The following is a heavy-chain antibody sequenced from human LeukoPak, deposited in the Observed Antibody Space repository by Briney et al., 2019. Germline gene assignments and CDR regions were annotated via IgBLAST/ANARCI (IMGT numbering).Heavy chain of an antibody. J-gene: IGHJ5*02. D-gene: IGHD4-17*01. CDR2: ISWNSGSI. V-gene: IGHV3-9*01. CDR3: ARDGLGYGDSYNWFDP. CDR1: GFTFDDYA. Sequence: PGGSLRLSCAASGFTFDDYAMHWVRQAPGKGLEWVSGISWNSGSIGYADSVKGRFTISRDNAKNSLYLQMNSLRAEDTAVYYCARDGLGYGDSYNWFDPWGQGTLVTVSS.